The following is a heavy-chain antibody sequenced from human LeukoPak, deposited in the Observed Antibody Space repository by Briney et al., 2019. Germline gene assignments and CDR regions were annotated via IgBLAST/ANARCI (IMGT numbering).Heavy chain of an antibody. D-gene: IGHD6-13*01. V-gene: IGHV4-4*07. CDR2: LYTSGST. J-gene: IGHJ4*02. Sequence: NPSETLSVTCTVSGGSVTDDYWSWIRQTAGKGLEWVGRLYTSGSTNYNPPLMSRVSISVLKSKNQFSLNLTSVTATDTAVYSCVRDLSAAWYAFDYWGQGTLVTVSS. CDR3: VRDLSAAWYAFDY. CDR1: GGSVTDDY.